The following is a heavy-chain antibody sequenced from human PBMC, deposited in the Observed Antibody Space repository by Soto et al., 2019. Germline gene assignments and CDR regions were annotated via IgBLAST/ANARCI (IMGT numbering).Heavy chain of an antibody. J-gene: IGHJ5*02. Sequence: ASVKVSCKASGYTFTSYGISWVRQAPGQGLEWMGWISTNNGNTDYAQKLQGRVTMTTDTSTSTAYMELRSLRSDDTAVYYCARVSSGWYYWFDPWGQGTLVTVSS. V-gene: IGHV1-18*01. CDR3: ARVSSGWYYWFDP. D-gene: IGHD6-19*01. CDR2: ISTNNGNT. CDR1: GYTFTSYG.